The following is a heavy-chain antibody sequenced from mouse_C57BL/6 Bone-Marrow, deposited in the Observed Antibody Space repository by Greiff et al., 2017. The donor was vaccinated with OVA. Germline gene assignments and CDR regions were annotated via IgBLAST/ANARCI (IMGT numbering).Heavy chain of an antibody. Sequence: VQLKESGGGLVKPGGSLKLSCAASGFTFSSYAMSWVRQTPEKRLEWVATISDGGSYPYYPDNVKGRFTISRDNAKNNLYLQMSHLKAEDTAMYYGPRAHYYGGGFDYWGQGTTLTVSS. D-gene: IGHD1-2*01. CDR2: ISDGGSYP. V-gene: IGHV5-4*01. CDR3: PRAHYYGGGFDY. CDR1: GFTFSSYA. J-gene: IGHJ2*01.